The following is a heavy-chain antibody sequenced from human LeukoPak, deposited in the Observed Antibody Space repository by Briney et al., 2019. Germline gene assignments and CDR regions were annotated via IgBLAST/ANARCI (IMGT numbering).Heavy chain of an antibody. V-gene: IGHV6-1*01. CDR3: ARGFFGRVGATINYFDY. Sequence: SSQTTSLTCAIYGDSVSSNSAAWHSPRQSRSRGLGWLGRTYYRSKWYNDYAVSVKSRITINPDTSKNQFSLQLNSVTPEDTAVYYCARGFFGRVGATINYFDYWGQGTLVTVSS. CDR1: GDSVSSNSAA. J-gene: IGHJ4*02. CDR2: TYYRSKWYN. D-gene: IGHD1-26*01.